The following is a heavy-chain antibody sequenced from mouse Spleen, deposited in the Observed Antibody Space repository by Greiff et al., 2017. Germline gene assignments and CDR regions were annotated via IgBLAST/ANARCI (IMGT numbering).Heavy chain of an antibody. CDR2: FYPGSGSI. J-gene: IGHJ3*01. D-gene: IGHD2-4*01. V-gene: IGHV1-62-2*01. Sequence: VMLVESGAELVKPGASVKLSCKASGYTFTEYTIHWVKQRSGQGLEWIGWFYPGSGSIKYNEKFKDKATLTADKSSSTVYMELSRLTSEDSAVYFCARHEEGLRQFAYWGQGTLVTVSA. CDR1: GYTFTEYT. CDR3: ARHEEGLRQFAY.